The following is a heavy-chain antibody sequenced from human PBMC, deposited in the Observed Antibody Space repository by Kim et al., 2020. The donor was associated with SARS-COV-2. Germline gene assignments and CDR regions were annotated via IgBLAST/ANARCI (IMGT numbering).Heavy chain of an antibody. CDR1: GFTVSSNY. J-gene: IGHJ4*02. V-gene: IGHV3-66*02. D-gene: IGHD3-10*01. Sequence: GGSLRLSCAASGFTVSSNYMSWVRQAPGKGLEWVSVIYSGGSTYYADSVKGRFTISRDNSKNTLYLQMNSLRAEDTAVYYCQARGVLWFKDIDYWGQGTLVTVSS. CDR2: IYSGGST. CDR3: QARGVLWFKDIDY.